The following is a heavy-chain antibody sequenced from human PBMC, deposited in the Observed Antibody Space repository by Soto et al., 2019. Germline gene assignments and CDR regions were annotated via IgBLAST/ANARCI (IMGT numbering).Heavy chain of an antibody. CDR2: IWYDGSNK. J-gene: IGHJ4*02. CDR3: ASGLDYSSSSQRPPDY. CDR1: GFTFSNYG. D-gene: IGHD6-6*01. V-gene: IGHV3-33*01. Sequence: QVQLVESGGGVVQHGRSLRLPCAASGFTFSNYGMHWVRQAPGKGLEWVAVIWYDGSNKYYADSVKGRFTISRDNSKNTLYLQMNSLRAEDTAVYYCASGLDYSSSSQRPPDYWGQGPLVTVS.